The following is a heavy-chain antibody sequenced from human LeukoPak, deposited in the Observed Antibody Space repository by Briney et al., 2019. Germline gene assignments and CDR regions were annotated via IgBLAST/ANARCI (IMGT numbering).Heavy chain of an antibody. CDR3: AREDPQTTVPEGLDV. V-gene: IGHV4-59*01. D-gene: IGHD4-17*01. CDR2: IYFSGTT. Sequence: SETLSLTCTVSGGSISNYYWSWLRQPPGKGLEWIGYIYFSGTTNINPSLKSRVTISVDMSKNQFSLKLSSVTAADTAVYYCAREDPQTTVPEGLDVWGKGTTVTVSA. J-gene: IGHJ6*04. CDR1: GGSISNYY.